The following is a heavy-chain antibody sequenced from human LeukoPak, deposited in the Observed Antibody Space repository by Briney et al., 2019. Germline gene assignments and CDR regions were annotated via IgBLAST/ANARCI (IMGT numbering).Heavy chain of an antibody. CDR1: GFTFSSYA. D-gene: IGHD3-3*01. CDR3: ARDNHDFWSGYYAH. Sequence: PGGSLRLSCAASGFTFSSYAMSWVRQAPGKGLEWVSAISGSGGSTYYADSVKGRFTISRDNAKNSLYLQMNSLRAEDTAVYYCARDNHDFWSGYYAHWGQGTLVTVSS. J-gene: IGHJ4*02. CDR2: ISGSGGST. V-gene: IGHV3-23*01.